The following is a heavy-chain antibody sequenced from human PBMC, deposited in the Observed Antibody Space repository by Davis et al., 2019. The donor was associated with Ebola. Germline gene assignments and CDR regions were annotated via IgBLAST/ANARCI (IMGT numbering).Heavy chain of an antibody. CDR3: ARVPVTYDILTGYPTYWYFDL. V-gene: IGHV4-31*03. CDR2: IYYSGST. CDR1: GGSISINYY. J-gene: IGHJ2*01. D-gene: IGHD3-9*01. Sequence: SETLSLTCTVSGGSISINYYWSWIRQHPGKGLEWIGYIYYSGSTSYNPSLKSRVTISVDTSKNQFSLKLTSVTAADTAVYYCARVPVTYDILTGYPTYWYFDLWGRGTLVTVSS.